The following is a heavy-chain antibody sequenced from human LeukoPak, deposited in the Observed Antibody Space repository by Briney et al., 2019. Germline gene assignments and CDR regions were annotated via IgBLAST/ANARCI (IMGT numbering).Heavy chain of an antibody. CDR2: VKSIADGGTT. V-gene: IGHV3-15*07. CDR1: GFIFSNAW. Sequence: PGGSLRLSCAASGFIFSNAWMNWVRQAPGKGLEWVGRVKSIADGGTTDYAAPVKGRFTISRDDSQNTLYLQMNSLKTEDTAVYYCTTPNCSSTSCYRWYYNWFDPWGQGTLVTVSS. CDR3: TTPNCSSTSCYRWYYNWFDP. D-gene: IGHD2-2*01. J-gene: IGHJ5*02.